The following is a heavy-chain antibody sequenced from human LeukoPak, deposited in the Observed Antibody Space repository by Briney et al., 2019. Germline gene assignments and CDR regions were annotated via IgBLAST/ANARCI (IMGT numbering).Heavy chain of an antibody. CDR2: IHYTGST. V-gene: IGHV4-59*01. Sequence: SETLSLTCTVSSGSISYFYWNWIRQPPGKGLEWIGYIHYTGSTNYNPSLKSRATISVDTPKNQFSLKLSSVTAADTAVYYCATYTNRLHYWGQGTLVTVSS. CDR1: SGSISYFY. D-gene: IGHD2-8*01. J-gene: IGHJ4*02. CDR3: ATYTNRLHY.